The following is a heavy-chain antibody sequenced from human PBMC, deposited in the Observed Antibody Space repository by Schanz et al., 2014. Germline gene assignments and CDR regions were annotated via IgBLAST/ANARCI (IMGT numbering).Heavy chain of an antibody. CDR2: IWNNGVTK. CDR1: GFGLNTYG. D-gene: IGHD4-17*01. V-gene: IGHV3-33*01. CDR3: ARPRFDYGEVDD. J-gene: IGHJ4*02. Sequence: QEQLVESGGGVVQPGTSLILSCSVSGFGLNTYGIHWFRQPAGKGLEWVAVIWNNGVTKYYADSVRGRFTISRDRFQNALYLRMSSLRAEDTAVYYCARPRFDYGEVDDWGQGTLVTVSS.